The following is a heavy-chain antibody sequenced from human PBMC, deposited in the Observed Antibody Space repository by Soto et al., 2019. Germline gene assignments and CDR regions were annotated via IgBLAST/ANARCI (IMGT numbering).Heavy chain of an antibody. V-gene: IGHV1-2*02. Sequence: ASVKVSCKASGYTFTDYCIHWVRQAPGQGLEWLGWFNPKTGGPNYAPKFQGRVTMTRDTSLSTTYMELTSLTSDATAVYYCAREHAGFGDYWGPGTLVTVSS. D-gene: IGHD3-10*01. CDR2: FNPKTGGP. J-gene: IGHJ4*02. CDR1: GYTFTDYC. CDR3: AREHAGFGDY.